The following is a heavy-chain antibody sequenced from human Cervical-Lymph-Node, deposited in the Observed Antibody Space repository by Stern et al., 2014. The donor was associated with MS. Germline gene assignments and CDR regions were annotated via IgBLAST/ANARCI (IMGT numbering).Heavy chain of an antibody. J-gene: IGHJ4*02. CDR1: GFTVSGDY. CDR2: ITNVGST. V-gene: IGHV3-53*01. D-gene: IGHD1-1*01. CDR3: ARDTSSPERSDW. Sequence: EDQLVESGGGVIQPGGSLRLSCTASGFTVSGDYMTWVRQAPGKGLEWVSLITNVGSTFYTDSVKGRFTISRDDSKNTVYLHMTSLRAEDTAMYYCARDTSSPERSDWWGQGTLVTVSS.